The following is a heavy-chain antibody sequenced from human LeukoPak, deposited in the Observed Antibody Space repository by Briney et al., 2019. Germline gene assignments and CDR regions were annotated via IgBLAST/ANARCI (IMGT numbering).Heavy chain of an antibody. CDR3: AKDLDSSSWYKSYYYYGMDV. CDR2: ISGSGGST. CDR1: GFTFSSYA. Sequence: GGSLRLSCAASGFTFSSYAMSWVRQAPGKGLEWVSAISGSGGSTYYADSVKGRFTISRDNSKNTLYLQMNSLRAEDTAVYYCAKDLDSSSWYKSYYYYGMDVWGQGTTVTVSS. J-gene: IGHJ6*02. V-gene: IGHV3-23*01. D-gene: IGHD6-13*01.